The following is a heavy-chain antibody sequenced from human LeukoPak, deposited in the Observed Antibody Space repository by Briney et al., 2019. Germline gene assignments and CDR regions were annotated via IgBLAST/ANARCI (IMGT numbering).Heavy chain of an antibody. CDR3: ARFNYDGMDV. CDR1: GGSIRDYQ. J-gene: IGHJ6*02. Sequence: SETLSLTCAVSGGSIRDYQWSWIRQPPGKGLEWIGYIYYSGSTNYNPSLKSRVTVSVDTSKNQFSLKLSSVTAADTAVYYCARFNYDGMDVWGQGTTVTVSS. CDR2: IYYSGST. V-gene: IGHV4-59*01.